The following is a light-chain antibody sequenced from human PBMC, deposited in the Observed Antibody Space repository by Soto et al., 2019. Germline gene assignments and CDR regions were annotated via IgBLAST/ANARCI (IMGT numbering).Light chain of an antibody. J-gene: IGKJ1*01. Sequence: GDRVTITCRASQSISIWLAWYQQKPGKAPKLLIYDASSLESGVPSRFSGSGSGTEFTLTISSLQPDDFATYYCQQYNSSPWTFGQGTKVEIK. V-gene: IGKV1-5*01. CDR3: QQYNSSPWT. CDR1: QSISIW. CDR2: DAS.